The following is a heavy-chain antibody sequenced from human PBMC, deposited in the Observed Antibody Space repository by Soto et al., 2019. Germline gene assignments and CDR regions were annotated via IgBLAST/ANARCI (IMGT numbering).Heavy chain of an antibody. CDR3: ARGNEFGGNSDAFDI. D-gene: IGHD3-10*01. CDR2: ILPIFGTA. Sequence: QVQLVQSGAEVKKPGSSVKVSCKASGGTFSTSSINWLRQPPGQRPEWMGNILPIFGTADYAQKFRDRVTITADKSTNTASMVLRSLFSEDAAVYYCARGNEFGGNSDAFDIWGQGTVVTVSS. J-gene: IGHJ3*02. V-gene: IGHV1-69*14. CDR1: GGTFSTSS.